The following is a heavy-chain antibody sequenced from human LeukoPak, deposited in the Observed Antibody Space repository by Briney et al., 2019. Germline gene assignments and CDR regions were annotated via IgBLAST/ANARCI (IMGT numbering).Heavy chain of an antibody. CDR2: IKSKTDGGTT. Sequence: GGSLRLSCAASGFTFSNAWMSWVRQAPGKGLEWVGRIKSKTDGGTTDYAAPVKGRFTISRDDSKNTLYLQMNSLRAEDTAVYYCAKDKYGSGSLFFDFDYWGQGTLVTVSS. V-gene: IGHV3-15*01. CDR1: GFTFSNAW. D-gene: IGHD3-10*01. CDR3: AKDKYGSGSLFFDFDY. J-gene: IGHJ4*02.